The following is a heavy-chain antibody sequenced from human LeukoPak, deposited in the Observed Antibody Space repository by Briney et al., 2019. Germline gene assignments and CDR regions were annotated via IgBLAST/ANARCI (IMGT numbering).Heavy chain of an antibody. D-gene: IGHD2-8*01. V-gene: IGHV1-2*02. CDR3: GRVPIEWSNLYFDY. CDR2: INPNTGAT. J-gene: IGHJ4*02. Sequence: GDSVKVSCKASGYTLSDYYVHWVRQAPGQGLEWMGMINPNTGATKTAQKFQGRVTMTGDTSINTASMELTSLTSGDAAVYYCGRVPIEWSNLYFDYWGQGTHVTVSS. CDR1: GYTLSDYY.